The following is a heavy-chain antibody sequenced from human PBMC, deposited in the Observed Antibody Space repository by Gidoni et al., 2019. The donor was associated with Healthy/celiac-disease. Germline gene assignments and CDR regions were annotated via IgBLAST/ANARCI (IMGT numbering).Heavy chain of an antibody. J-gene: IGHJ3*02. CDR1: GFTVSSNY. Sequence: EVQLVESGGGLVQPGGSLRLSCAASGFTVSSNYMSWVRQAPGKGLEWVSVIYSGGSTYYADSVKGRFTISRDNSKNTLYLQMNSLRAEDTAVYYCARGTWRGDPDAFDIWGQGTMVTVSS. CDR2: IYSGGST. V-gene: IGHV3-66*01. D-gene: IGHD4-17*01. CDR3: ARGTWRGDPDAFDI.